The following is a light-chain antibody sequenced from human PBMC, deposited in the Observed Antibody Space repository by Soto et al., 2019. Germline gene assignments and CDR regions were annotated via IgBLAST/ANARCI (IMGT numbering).Light chain of an antibody. CDR1: SSDVGGYNY. V-gene: IGLV2-11*01. J-gene: IGLJ1*01. Sequence: QSALTQPRSVSGSPGQSVTISCTGTSSDVGGYNYVSWYQQYSGKAPKVMIYDVSKRPSGVPDRVSGSKSGNTASLTISGLQAEDEADYYCCSYAASNTFVFGTGTKVTVL. CDR3: CSYAASNTFV. CDR2: DVS.